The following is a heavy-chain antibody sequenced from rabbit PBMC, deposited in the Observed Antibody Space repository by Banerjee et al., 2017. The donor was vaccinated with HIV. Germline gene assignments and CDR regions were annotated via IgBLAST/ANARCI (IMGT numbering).Heavy chain of an antibody. CDR1: GFSLSNYA. V-gene: IGHV1S40*01. J-gene: IGHJ3*01. Sequence: QSVEESGGDLVKPGGTLTLTCTVSGFSLSNYAVSWVRQAPGKGLEWIGCIYTSSGSTYYASWAKGRFTISSDSAQNTVDLQMNSLTAADTATYFCARGGWYDFTRLDLWGPGTLVTVS. CDR2: IYTSSGST. D-gene: IGHD4-2*01. CDR3: ARGGWYDFTRLDL.